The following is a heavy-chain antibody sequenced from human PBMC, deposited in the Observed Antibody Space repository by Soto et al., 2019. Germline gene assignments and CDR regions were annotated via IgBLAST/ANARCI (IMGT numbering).Heavy chain of an antibody. CDR1: GGSVSSGSYY. D-gene: IGHD5-18*01. V-gene: IGHV4-61*01. J-gene: IGHJ5*02. CDR2: IYYSGST. CDR3: ARDVTYGDGYHNWFDP. Sequence: QVQLQESGPGLVKPSETLSLTCTVSGGSVSSGSYYWSWIRQPPGKGLEWIGYIYYSGSTNSNLSLNSRVAISVDTSKDQFSLKLSSVTAADTAVYYCARDVTYGDGYHNWFDPWGQGTLVTVSS.